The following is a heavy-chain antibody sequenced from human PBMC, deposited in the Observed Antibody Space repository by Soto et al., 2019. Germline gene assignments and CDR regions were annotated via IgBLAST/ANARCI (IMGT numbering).Heavy chain of an antibody. CDR1: GFTFSSYG. CDR3: AKDQGDFPSDWFDP. Sequence: GESLKISCAASGFTFSSYGMHWVRQAPGKGLEWVAVISYDGSNKYYADSVKGRFTISRDNSKNTLYLQMNSLRAEDTAVYYCAKDQGDFPSDWFDPWGQGTLVTVSS. D-gene: IGHD3-3*01. CDR2: ISYDGSNK. V-gene: IGHV3-30*18. J-gene: IGHJ5*02.